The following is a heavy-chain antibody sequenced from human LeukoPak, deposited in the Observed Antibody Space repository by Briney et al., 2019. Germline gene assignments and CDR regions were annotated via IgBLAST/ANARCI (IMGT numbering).Heavy chain of an antibody. CDR1: GFTFSSYA. CDR2: ISYDGSNK. D-gene: IGHD4-17*01. CDR3: ARVMYGDYAMSIGFDY. Sequence: GGSLRLSCAASGFTFSSYAMHWVRQAPGKGLEWVAVISYDGSNKYYADSVKGRFTISRDNSKNTLYLQMNSLRAEDTAVYYCARVMYGDYAMSIGFDYWGQGTLVTVSS. J-gene: IGHJ4*02. V-gene: IGHV3-30-3*01.